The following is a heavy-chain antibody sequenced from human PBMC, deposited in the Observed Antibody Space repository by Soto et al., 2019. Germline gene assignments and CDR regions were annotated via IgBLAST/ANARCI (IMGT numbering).Heavy chain of an antibody. D-gene: IGHD3-9*01. Sequence: QVQLVQSGAEVKKPGDSVKVSCKASGYTFTGNYIHWVRQAPGQGLEWMGWINPKSGFTSYAQKFQGWVTITRDTSLRTDYMELSRLRSDDTAVYYCARFETAFDYWGQGTLVTVSS. CDR2: INPKSGFT. CDR1: GYTFTGNY. J-gene: IGHJ4*02. V-gene: IGHV1-2*04. CDR3: ARFETAFDY.